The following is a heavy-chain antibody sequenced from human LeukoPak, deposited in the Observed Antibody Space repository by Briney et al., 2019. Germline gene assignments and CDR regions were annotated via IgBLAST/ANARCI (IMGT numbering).Heavy chain of an antibody. Sequence: SETLSLTCAVYGGSFSGYYWSWIRQPPGKGPEWIGEINHSGSTNYNPSLKSRVTISVDTSKNQFSLRLSSVTAADTAVYYCARSAGLWFGELSNWFDPWGQGTLVTVSS. D-gene: IGHD3-10*01. CDR1: GGSFSGYY. CDR2: INHSGST. CDR3: ARSAGLWFGELSNWFDP. J-gene: IGHJ5*02. V-gene: IGHV4-34*01.